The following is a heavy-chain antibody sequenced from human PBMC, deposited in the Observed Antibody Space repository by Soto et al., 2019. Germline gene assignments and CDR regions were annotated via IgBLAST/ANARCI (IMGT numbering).Heavy chain of an antibody. CDR1: GGSISSGGYY. J-gene: IGHJ4*02. D-gene: IGHD1-26*01. V-gene: IGHV4-31*03. Sequence: SETLSLTCTVSGGSISSGGYYWSWIRQHPGKGLEWIGYIYYSGSTYYNPSLKSRVTISVDTSKNQFSLKLSSVTAADTAVYYCARIVGAAYYFDYWGQGTLVTVSS. CDR2: IYYSGST. CDR3: ARIVGAAYYFDY.